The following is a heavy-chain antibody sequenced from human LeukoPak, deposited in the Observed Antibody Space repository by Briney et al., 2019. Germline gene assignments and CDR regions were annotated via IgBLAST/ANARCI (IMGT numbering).Heavy chain of an antibody. CDR1: GGSISGSY. D-gene: IGHD4-17*01. Sequence: SETLSLTCTVSGGSISGSYWSWIRQPPGKGLEWIAYMYNSGSTNYNPSLESRVTISIDTSKNQFSLKLSSLTAADTAIYYCARGIESYGDYGYWGQGILVTVSS. J-gene: IGHJ4*02. CDR3: ARGIESYGDYGY. CDR2: MYNSGST. V-gene: IGHV4-59*01.